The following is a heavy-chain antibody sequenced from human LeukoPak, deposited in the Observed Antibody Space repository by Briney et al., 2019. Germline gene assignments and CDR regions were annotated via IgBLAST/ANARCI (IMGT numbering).Heavy chain of an antibody. V-gene: IGHV3-74*03. D-gene: IGHD1-26*01. CDR3: ATVFKGSSLEDY. J-gene: IGHJ4*02. CDR1: GLTITKNW. CDR2: IKSDESSA. Sequence: GGSLRLSCVASGLTITKNWMYWARQAPGRGLVWVSRIKSDESSAAYADSVKGRFTISRDNAKNTLYLQMNSLRVEDTAVYYCATVFKGSSLEDYWGQGTLVTVSS.